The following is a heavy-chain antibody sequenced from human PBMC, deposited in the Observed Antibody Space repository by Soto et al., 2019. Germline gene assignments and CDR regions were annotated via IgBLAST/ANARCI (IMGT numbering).Heavy chain of an antibody. CDR2: IRSKANSYAT. J-gene: IGHJ3*02. CDR1: GFTFSGSA. V-gene: IGHV3-73*01. Sequence: GGSLRLSCAASGFTFSGSAMHWVRQASGKGLEWVGRIRSKANSYATAYAASVKGRFPISRDDSKNTAYLQMNSLKTEDTAVYYCTSTRITMVRGWGASDGAFDIWGQGTMVTVSS. CDR3: TSTRITMVRGWGASDGAFDI. D-gene: IGHD3-10*01.